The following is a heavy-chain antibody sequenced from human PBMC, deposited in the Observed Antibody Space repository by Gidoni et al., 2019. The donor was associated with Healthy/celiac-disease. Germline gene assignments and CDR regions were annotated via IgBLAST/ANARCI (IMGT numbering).Heavy chain of an antibody. CDR3: ARDSGDFWSGYYYGMDV. D-gene: IGHD3-3*01. CDR2: IWYDGSNK. V-gene: IGHV3-33*01. J-gene: IGHJ6*02. Sequence: QVQLVESGGRVVQPGRSLRLSCAASGFSFSSYGRHWVRQASGKGLAWVAVIWYDGSNKYYADSVKGRFTISRDNSKNTLYLQMNSLRAEDTAVYYCARDSGDFWSGYYYGMDVWGQGTTVTVSS. CDR1: GFSFSSYG.